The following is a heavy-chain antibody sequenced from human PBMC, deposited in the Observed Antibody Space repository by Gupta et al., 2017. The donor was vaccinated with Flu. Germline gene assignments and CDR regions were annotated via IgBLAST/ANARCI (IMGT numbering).Heavy chain of an antibody. Sequence: QVQLQESGPGLVKPSQTLSLTCTVSAGSVSSGSYDWNWIRQPAGKGLEWMGRVFATGFTDYNPSLKSPVTISIDTSKNQFSLKLSSVTAADTAVYYCAREAATNWYLLDPRKNDWFDPWGQGTLVTVSS. D-gene: IGHD1-1*01. CDR3: AREAATNWYLLDPRKNDWFDP. V-gene: IGHV4-61*02. CDR2: VFATGFT. J-gene: IGHJ5*02. CDR1: AGSVSSGSYD.